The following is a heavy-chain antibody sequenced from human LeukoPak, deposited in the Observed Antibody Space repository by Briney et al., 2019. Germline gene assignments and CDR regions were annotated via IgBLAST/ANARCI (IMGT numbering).Heavy chain of an antibody. CDR3: ARAGLGYCNSTSCYPWYFDL. CDR2: ISSSGSTI. CDR1: GFTFSSYE. J-gene: IGHJ2*01. V-gene: IGHV3-48*03. D-gene: IGHD2-2*01. Sequence: GGSLRLSCAASGFTFSSYEMNWVRQAPGKGLEWVSYISSSGSTIYYADSVKGRFTISRDNAKNSLYLQMNSLRAEDTAVYYCARAGLGYCNSTSCYPWYFDLWGRGTLVTVSS.